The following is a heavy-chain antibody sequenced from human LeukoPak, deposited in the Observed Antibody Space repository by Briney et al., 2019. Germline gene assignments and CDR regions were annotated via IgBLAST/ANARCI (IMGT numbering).Heavy chain of an antibody. CDR1: GFTFSNFW. Sequence: GGSLRLSCAASGFTFSNFWMSWVRQAPGKGLEWVANIKHDGSEKYYVDSVKGRFTISRDNAKNSLYLQMNSLRAEDTAVYYCARFRYASTWPYGVDVWGQGTTVTVSS. D-gene: IGHD6-13*01. CDR2: IKHDGSEK. CDR3: ARFRYASTWPYGVDV. V-gene: IGHV3-7*03. J-gene: IGHJ6*02.